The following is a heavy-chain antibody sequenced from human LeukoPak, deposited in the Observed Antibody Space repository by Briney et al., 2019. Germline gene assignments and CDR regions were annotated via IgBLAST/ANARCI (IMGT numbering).Heavy chain of an antibody. CDR1: GGSISSYY. Sequence: SETLSLTCTVSGGSISSYYWSWIRQPPGKGLEWIGYIYYSGSTYYNPSLKSRVTISVDTSKNQFSLKLNSVTAADTAVYYCARVPDYGHYYFDYWGQGTLVTVSS. D-gene: IGHD4-17*01. V-gene: IGHV4-59*08. CDR2: IYYSGST. CDR3: ARVPDYGHYYFDY. J-gene: IGHJ4*02.